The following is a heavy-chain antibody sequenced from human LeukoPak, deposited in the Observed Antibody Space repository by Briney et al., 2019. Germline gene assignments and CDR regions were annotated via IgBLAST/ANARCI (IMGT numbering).Heavy chain of an antibody. CDR3: ARRGIYYYDSSGYYCDASDI. CDR2: INPNSGGT. J-gene: IGHJ3*02. Sequence: ASVKVSCKASGYTFTGYYMHWVRQAPGQGLEWMGWINPNSGGTNYAQKFQGRVTMTRDTSISTAYMELSRLRSDDTAVYYCARRGIYYYDSSGYYCDASDIWGQGTMVTVSS. D-gene: IGHD3-22*01. V-gene: IGHV1-2*02. CDR1: GYTFTGYY.